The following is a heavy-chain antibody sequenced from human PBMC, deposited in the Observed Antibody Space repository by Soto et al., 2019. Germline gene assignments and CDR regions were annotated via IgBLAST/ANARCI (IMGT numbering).Heavy chain of an antibody. CDR1: GGTFSSYT. CDR3: ASGSSGWYLPPLH. V-gene: IGHV1-69*02. J-gene: IGHJ4*02. CDR2: IIPILGIA. D-gene: IGHD6-19*01. Sequence: ALVKVSCKASGGTFSSYTISWVRQAPGQGLEWMGRIIPILGIANYAQKFQGRVTITADKSTSTAYMELSSLRSEDTAVYYCASGSSGWYLPPLHWGQGTLVTVSS.